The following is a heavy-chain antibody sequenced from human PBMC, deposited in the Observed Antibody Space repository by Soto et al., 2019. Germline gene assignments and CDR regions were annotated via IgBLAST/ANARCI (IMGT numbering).Heavy chain of an antibody. V-gene: IGHV4-34*01. CDR2: INHSGST. CDR3: ARGRGSSMEG. J-gene: IGHJ4*02. D-gene: IGHD6-6*01. Sequence: QVQLQQWGAGLLKPSETLSLTCAVYGGSFSGYYWSWIRQPPGKGLEWIGEINHSGSTNYNPSLKSRVTISVDTSKNQLSLKLSSVTAADTAVYYCARGRGSSMEGWGQGTLVTVSS. CDR1: GGSFSGYY.